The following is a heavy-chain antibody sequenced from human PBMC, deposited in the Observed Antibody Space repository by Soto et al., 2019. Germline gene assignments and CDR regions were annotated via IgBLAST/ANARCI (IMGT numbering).Heavy chain of an antibody. D-gene: IGHD6-19*01. V-gene: IGHV2-5*02. CDR3: ARRRGGFGGGWTTPYFDY. CDR1: GFSLNTGGVG. CDR2: IYWDDDK. Sequence: QITLKESGPTVVKPTQTLTLTCSLSGFSLNTGGVGVGWIRQPPGKALEWLAVIYWDDDKSWNPSLRDRLTINRDASDDQVGLTVTNTDPVDTGTYYCARRRGGFGGGWTTPYFDYWGQGTLVTVSS. J-gene: IGHJ4*02.